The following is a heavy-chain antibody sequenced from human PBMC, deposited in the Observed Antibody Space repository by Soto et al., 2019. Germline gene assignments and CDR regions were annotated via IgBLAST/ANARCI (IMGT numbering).Heavy chain of an antibody. CDR1: GDSVTSHY. D-gene: IGHD3-3*01. V-gene: IGHV4-59*02. Sequence: PSETLSLTCSFSGDSVTSHYLTWIRQSPEKGLEWIGYMHYTGSSHYNPSLKSRVTISVDTSKNQFTLQLTSVTAADTAVYYCAREHGFWSGYHGGYYYYSYMDVWGKGTTVTVSS. CDR2: MHYTGSS. CDR3: AREHGFWSGYHGGYYYYSYMDV. J-gene: IGHJ6*03.